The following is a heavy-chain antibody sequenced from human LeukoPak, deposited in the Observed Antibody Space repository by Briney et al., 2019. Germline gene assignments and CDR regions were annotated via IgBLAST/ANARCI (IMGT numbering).Heavy chain of an antibody. CDR3: ARGPNRITMMIGDAFDI. J-gene: IGHJ3*02. CDR2: IYTSGST. Sequence: KPSETLSLTRTVSGGSISSYYWSWIRQPAGKGLEWIGRIYTSGSTSYNPSLKSRVTMSVDTSKNQFSLKLSSVTAADAAVYYCARGPNRITMMIGDAFDIWGQGTMVTISS. D-gene: IGHD3-22*01. V-gene: IGHV4-4*07. CDR1: GGSISSYY.